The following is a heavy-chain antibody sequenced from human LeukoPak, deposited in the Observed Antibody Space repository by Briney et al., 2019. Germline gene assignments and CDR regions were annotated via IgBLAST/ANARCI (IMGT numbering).Heavy chain of an antibody. CDR3: ARDPRSNYGDYVDY. CDR1: GYTFTSYG. V-gene: IGHV1-18*01. J-gene: IGHJ4*02. D-gene: IGHD4-11*01. CDR2: ISAYNGNT. Sequence: ASVKVSCKASGYTFTSYGISWVRQAPGQGLERMGWISAYNGNTNYAQKLQGRVTMTTDTSTSTAYMELRSLRSDDTAVYYCARDPRSNYGDYVDYWGQGTLVTVSS.